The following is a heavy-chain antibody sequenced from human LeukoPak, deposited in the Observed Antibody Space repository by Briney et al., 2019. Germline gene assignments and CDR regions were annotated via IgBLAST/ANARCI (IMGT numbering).Heavy chain of an antibody. V-gene: IGHV3-7*01. Sequence: QTGGSLRLSCAVSGFDFSNSWVSWVRQAPGKGLEWVATIKQDQSRTYLVDSVKGRFSISRDNAKSSLYLQMNSLRAEDTAVYYCAREASLYCSGGTCYWAFDHWGQGTLVTVSS. CDR3: AREASLYCSGGTCYWAFDH. J-gene: IGHJ4*02. CDR2: IKQDQSRT. D-gene: IGHD2-15*01. CDR1: GFDFSNSW.